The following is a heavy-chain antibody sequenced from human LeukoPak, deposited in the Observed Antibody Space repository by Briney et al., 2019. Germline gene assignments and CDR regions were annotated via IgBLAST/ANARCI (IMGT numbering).Heavy chain of an antibody. D-gene: IGHD6-6*01. V-gene: IGHV1-8*01. CDR3: ARGRSIAARQDWFDP. CDR1: GYTFTSYD. Sequence: ASVKVSCKASGYTFTSYDINWVRQATGQGLEWMGWMNPNSGNTGYAQKFQGRVTMTRNTSISTAYMELSSLRSEDTAVYYCARGRSIAARQDWFDPWGQGTLFTVSS. J-gene: IGHJ5*02. CDR2: MNPNSGNT.